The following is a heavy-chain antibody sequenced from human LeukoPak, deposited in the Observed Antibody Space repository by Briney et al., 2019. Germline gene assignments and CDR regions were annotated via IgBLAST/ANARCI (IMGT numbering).Heavy chain of an antibody. CDR1: GFTFSSYA. D-gene: IGHD3-22*01. Sequence: PGGSLRLSCAASGFTFSSYAMSWVRQAPGKGLEWVSGVSGSGGSTNYADSVKGRFTISRDNSQNTLYLQMDSLRAEDTVVYYCTKGPETMIVPDYWGQGTLVTVSS. CDR2: VSGSGGST. V-gene: IGHV3-23*01. J-gene: IGHJ4*02. CDR3: TKGPETMIVPDY.